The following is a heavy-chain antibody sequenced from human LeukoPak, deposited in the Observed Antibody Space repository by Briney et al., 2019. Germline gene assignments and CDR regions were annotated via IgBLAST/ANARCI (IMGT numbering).Heavy chain of an antibody. V-gene: IGHV3-30*02. D-gene: IGHD2-15*01. CDR2: IRYDGSDK. CDR3: AKTPGGSSDY. CDR1: GFTFSRFG. J-gene: IGHJ4*02. Sequence: GGSLRLSCAASGFTFSRFGMQWVRQAPGKGLEWVAFIRYDGSDKYCADFVKGRFTISRDNSKDTLYLQMNSLRAEDTAVYYCAKTPGGSSDYWGQGTLVTVSS.